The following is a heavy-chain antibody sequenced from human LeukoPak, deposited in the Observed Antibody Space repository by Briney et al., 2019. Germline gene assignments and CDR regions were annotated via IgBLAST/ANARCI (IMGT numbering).Heavy chain of an antibody. CDR2: IYYSGST. V-gene: IGHV4-59*01. J-gene: IGHJ6*03. CDR1: GGSFSSYY. D-gene: IGHD2-2*01. Sequence: SETLSLTCAVYGGSFSSYYWSWIRQPPGKGLEWIGYIYYSGSTNYNPSLKSRVTISVDTSKNQFSLKLSSVTAADTAVYYCARVVVVPAAMYYYYYMDVWGKGTTVTVSS. CDR3: ARVVVVPAAMYYYYYMDV.